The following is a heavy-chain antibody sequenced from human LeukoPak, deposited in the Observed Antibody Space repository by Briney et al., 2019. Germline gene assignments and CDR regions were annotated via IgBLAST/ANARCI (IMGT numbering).Heavy chain of an antibody. V-gene: IGHV3-21*01. J-gene: IGHJ2*01. CDR1: GFTYRGYI. D-gene: IGHD1-1*01. Sequence: GGSLRLSCAASGFTYRGYIMNWVRQAPGKGLEWVSSISTTSTYKHYGDSVKGRFTISRDNAKNSLYLQMDNLRAEDTAVYYCANEERNFNIGYFDLWGRGTLVTVS. CDR2: ISTTSTYK. CDR3: ANEERNFNIGYFDL.